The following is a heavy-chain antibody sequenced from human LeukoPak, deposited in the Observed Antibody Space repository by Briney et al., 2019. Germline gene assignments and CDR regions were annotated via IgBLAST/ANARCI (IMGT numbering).Heavy chain of an antibody. CDR3: ARLSGERGDV. CDR2: ISHSGST. CDR1: GVSISTYY. J-gene: IGHJ6*02. D-gene: IGHD3-10*01. Sequence: SETLSLTCTVSGVSISTYYWSWIRQPPGKGLEWLAYISHSGSTNFNPSLKSRVTISVDTSMNQFSLKLSSVTAADTAVYYCARLSGERGDVWGQGTTVTVSS. V-gene: IGHV4-59*01.